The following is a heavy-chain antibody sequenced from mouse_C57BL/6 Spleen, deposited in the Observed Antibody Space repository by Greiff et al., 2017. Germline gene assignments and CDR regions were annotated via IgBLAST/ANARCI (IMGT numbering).Heavy chain of an antibody. CDR1: GYAFTNYL. CDR3: ARQLRLRGFAY. D-gene: IGHD3-2*02. Sequence: QVQLKESGAELVRPGTSVKVSCKASGYAFTNYLIEWVKQRPGQGLEWIGVINPGSGGTNYNEKFKGKATLTADKASSTAYMQLSSLTSEDSAVYFCARQLRLRGFAYWGQGTLVTVSA. J-gene: IGHJ3*01. V-gene: IGHV1-54*01. CDR2: INPGSGGT.